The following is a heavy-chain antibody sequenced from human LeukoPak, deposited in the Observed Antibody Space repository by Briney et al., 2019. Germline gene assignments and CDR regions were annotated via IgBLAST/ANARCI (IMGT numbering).Heavy chain of an antibody. V-gene: IGHV3-7*02. CDR1: GFTLSSYW. CDR2: INRDGSEK. D-gene: IGHD3-10*01. J-gene: IGHJ3*02. CDR3: ASGSGSYYNLGDDAFDI. Sequence: GGSLRLSCAASGFTLSSYWMSWVRQAPGRGLEWVANINRDGSEKYYVDSVKGRFTISRDNAKNSLYLQMNSLRAEDTAVYYCASGSGSYYNLGDDAFDIWGQGTMVTVSS.